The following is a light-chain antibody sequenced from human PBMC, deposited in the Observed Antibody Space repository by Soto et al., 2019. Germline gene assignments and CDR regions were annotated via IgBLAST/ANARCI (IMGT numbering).Light chain of an antibody. J-gene: IGKJ1*01. Sequence: EIVMTQSPATLSVSPGERATLSCRASQSVSSNLAWYQQKPGQAPRLPIYGASTRATGIPARFSGSGSGTEFTLTISSLQSEDFAVYYCQQYNNWPPAFGQGTKVDSK. CDR1: QSVSSN. V-gene: IGKV3-15*01. CDR3: QQYNNWPPA. CDR2: GAS.